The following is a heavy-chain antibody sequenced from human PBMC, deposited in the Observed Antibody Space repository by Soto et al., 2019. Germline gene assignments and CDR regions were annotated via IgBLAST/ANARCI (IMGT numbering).Heavy chain of an antibody. D-gene: IGHD3-22*01. Sequence: GESLKISCKGSGYSFTSYWIGWVRQMPGKGLEWMGIIYPGDSDTRYSPSFQGQVTISADKSISTAYLQWSSLKASDTAMYYCARLGGAVPWFYGMDVWGQGTTVTVSS. CDR3: ARLGGAVPWFYGMDV. CDR1: GYSFTSYW. J-gene: IGHJ6*02. CDR2: IYPGDSDT. V-gene: IGHV5-51*01.